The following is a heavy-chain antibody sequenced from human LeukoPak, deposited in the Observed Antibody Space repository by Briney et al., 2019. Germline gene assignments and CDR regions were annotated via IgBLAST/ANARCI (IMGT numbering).Heavy chain of an antibody. D-gene: IGHD5-18*01. CDR1: GFTFSSYW. CDR3: ARAPSYSYGYYYYYYMDV. Sequence: GGSLRLSCAASGFTFSSYWMSWVRQAPGKGLEWVANIKQDGSEKYYVDSVKGRFTISRDNAKNSLYLQMNSLRAEDTAVYYCARAPSYSYGYYYYYYMDVWGKGTTVTVSS. CDR2: IKQDGSEK. J-gene: IGHJ6*03. V-gene: IGHV3-7*01.